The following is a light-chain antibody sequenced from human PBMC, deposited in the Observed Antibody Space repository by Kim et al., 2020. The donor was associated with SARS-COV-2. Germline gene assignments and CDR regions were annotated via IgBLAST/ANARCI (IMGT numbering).Light chain of an antibody. Sequence: VTMACTGSSSNIGAGYVVHWYQQLPGTAPKLLIYGNSNRPSGVPDRFSGSKSGTSASLAITGLQAEDEADYYCQSYDSSLSGPVVFGGGTQLTVL. J-gene: IGLJ2*01. V-gene: IGLV1-40*01. CDR2: GNS. CDR3: QSYDSSLSGPVV. CDR1: SSNIGAGYV.